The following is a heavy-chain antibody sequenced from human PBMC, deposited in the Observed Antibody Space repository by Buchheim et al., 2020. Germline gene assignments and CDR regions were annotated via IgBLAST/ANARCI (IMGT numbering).Heavy chain of an antibody. J-gene: IGHJ5*02. V-gene: IGHV7-4-1*02. CDR1: GYTFTSYA. Sequence: QVQLVQSGSELKKPGASVKVSCKASGYTFTSYAMNWVRQAPGQGLEWMGWINTNTGNPTYAQGFTGRFVFSLDTSVSTAYLQISSLKAEDTAVYYCARASDPSLQIFGVVIPPGYNWFDPWGQGTL. CDR2: INTNTGNP. D-gene: IGHD3-3*01. CDR3: ARASDPSLQIFGVVIPPGYNWFDP.